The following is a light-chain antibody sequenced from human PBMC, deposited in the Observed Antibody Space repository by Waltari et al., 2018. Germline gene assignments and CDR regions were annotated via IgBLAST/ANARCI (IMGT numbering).Light chain of an antibody. CDR3: YSTTDNNLGV. J-gene: IGLJ1*01. CDR2: QDS. CDR1: MLPKKY. Sequence: SSELTQPSSVSVSPGQTARITCSGDMLPKKYTRWFQQKPGRAPVLVLYQDSARPSGIPGRFSGSSSGTTVTLTISGAQVEDEADYYCYSTTDNNLGVFGPGTRVTVL. V-gene: IGLV3-27*01.